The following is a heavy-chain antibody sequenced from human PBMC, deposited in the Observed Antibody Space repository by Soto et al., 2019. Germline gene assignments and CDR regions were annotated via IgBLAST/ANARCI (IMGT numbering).Heavy chain of an antibody. CDR2: ISYDGSNK. CDR1: GFTFSSYG. Sequence: GGSLRLSCAASGFTFSSYGMHWVRQAPGKGLEWVAVISYDGSNKYYADSVKGRFTISRDNSKNTLYLQMNSLRGDDTAVYYCARYDSSGYYWPYYYYGMDVWGQGTTVTVSS. CDR3: ARYDSSGYYWPYYYYGMDV. J-gene: IGHJ6*02. V-gene: IGHV3-30*03. D-gene: IGHD3-22*01.